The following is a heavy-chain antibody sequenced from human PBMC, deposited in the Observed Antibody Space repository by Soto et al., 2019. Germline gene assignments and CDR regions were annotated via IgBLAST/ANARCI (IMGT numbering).Heavy chain of an antibody. Sequence: GASVKVSWKASGYTFTTYGISWVRQAPGQGLEWLGWISAYNGNTNYAQKLQGRVTMTTDTSTSTAYMELRSLRSDDTAVYYCARERCSSTSCYKGPFYYYGMDVWGQGTTVTVSS. J-gene: IGHJ6*02. CDR2: ISAYNGNT. CDR3: ARERCSSTSCYKGPFYYYGMDV. V-gene: IGHV1-18*01. CDR1: GYTFTTYG. D-gene: IGHD2-2*02.